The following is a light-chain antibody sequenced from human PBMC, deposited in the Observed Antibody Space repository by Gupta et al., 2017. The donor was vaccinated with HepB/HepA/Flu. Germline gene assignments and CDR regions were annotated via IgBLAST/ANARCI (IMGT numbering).Light chain of an antibody. Sequence: EFVLTQSPDTLSLSPGERATLSCRASQSVNDYLAWYQQKPGQAPRLLIYGASSRATGIPDRFSGSGSGKDFTLTIRRLEPEDLAVYYCQKYGSSPGTFGQGTRLEI. CDR2: GAS. J-gene: IGKJ5*01. CDR1: QSVNDY. V-gene: IGKV3-20*01. CDR3: QKYGSSPGT.